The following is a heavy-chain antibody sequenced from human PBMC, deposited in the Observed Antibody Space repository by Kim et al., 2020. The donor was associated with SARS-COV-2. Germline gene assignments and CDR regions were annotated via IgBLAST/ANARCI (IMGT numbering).Heavy chain of an antibody. CDR2: IYPGDSDT. V-gene: IGHV5-51*01. Sequence: GESLKISCRGSGYSFTTYWIAWVRQMPGKGLEWMGIIYPGDSDTRYSPSFQGQVTISAAKSISTAYLQWSSLKASDTAMYYCARHFYGDYDSSGYYYEDYWGQGTLVTVSS. CDR1: GYSFTTYW. J-gene: IGHJ4*02. D-gene: IGHD3-22*01. CDR3: ARHFYGDYDSSGYYYEDY.